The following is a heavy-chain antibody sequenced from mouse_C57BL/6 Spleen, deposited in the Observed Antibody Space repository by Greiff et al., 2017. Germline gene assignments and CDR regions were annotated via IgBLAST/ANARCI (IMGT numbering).Heavy chain of an antibody. Sequence: QVQLQQPGTELVKPGASVKLSCKASGYTFTSYWMHWVKQRPEQGLEWIGKIHPNSGSTNYNEKFKSKATLTVDQSSSTAYMQLISLTSEDSAVYYCAKEEEWSLDDWGTGTTVTVSS. CDR3: AKEEEWSLDD. J-gene: IGHJ1*03. V-gene: IGHV1-64*01. D-gene: IGHD1-1*02. CDR2: IHPNSGST. CDR1: GYTFTSYW.